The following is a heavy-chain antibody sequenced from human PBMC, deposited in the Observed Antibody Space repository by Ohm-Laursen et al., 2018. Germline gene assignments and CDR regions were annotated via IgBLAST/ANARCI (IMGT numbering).Heavy chain of an antibody. CDR2: ISWNSGSI. CDR1: GFTFDDYA. J-gene: IGHJ5*02. Sequence: SLRLSCAASGFTFDDYAMHWVRQAPGKGLEWVSGISWNSGSIGYADSVKGRFTISRDNAKNSLYLQMNSLRAEDTAVYYCARVSRGTLQSPWGQGTLVTVSS. D-gene: IGHD5-24*01. CDR3: ARVSRGTLQSP. V-gene: IGHV3-9*01.